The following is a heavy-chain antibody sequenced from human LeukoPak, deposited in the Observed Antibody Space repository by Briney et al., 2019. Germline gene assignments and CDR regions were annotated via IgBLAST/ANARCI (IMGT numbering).Heavy chain of an antibody. CDR2: ISSSSSYI. D-gene: IGHD1-26*01. J-gene: IGHJ4*02. CDR3: ARSSIVGATVDY. CDR1: GFTFSSYG. Sequence: GGSLRLSCAASGFTFSSYGMHWVHQAPGKGLEWVSSISSSSSYIYYADSVKGRFTISRDNAKNSLYLQMNSLRAEDTAVYYCARSSIVGATVDYWGQGTLVTVSS. V-gene: IGHV3-21*01.